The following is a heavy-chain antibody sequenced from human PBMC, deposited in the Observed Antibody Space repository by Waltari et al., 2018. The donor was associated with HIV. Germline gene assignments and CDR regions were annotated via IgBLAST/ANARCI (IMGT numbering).Heavy chain of an antibody. Sequence: EVQLVQSGGGLIKPGGSLRLSCAAFGFSFSSYWMHWVRQTPGKGLVWVSRINIDGSRIDYADSVRGRFTISRDSAKNTLSLQMNSLTEEDTAVYYCSRDTFGEYDYWGQGTLVTVSS. D-gene: IGHD3-10*01. J-gene: IGHJ4*02. CDR2: INIDGSRI. V-gene: IGHV3-74*01. CDR1: GFSFSSYW. CDR3: SRDTFGEYDY.